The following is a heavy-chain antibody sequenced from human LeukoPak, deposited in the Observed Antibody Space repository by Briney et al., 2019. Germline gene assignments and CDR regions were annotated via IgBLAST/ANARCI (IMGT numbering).Heavy chain of an antibody. Sequence: GASLRLSCAASGFTFSSYAMSWVRQAPGKGLEWVSAISGSGGSTYYADSVKGRFTISRDNSKNTLYLQMNSLRAEDTAVYYCAKDEAVEMATMFDYWGQGTLVTVSS. J-gene: IGHJ4*02. V-gene: IGHV3-23*01. CDR3: AKDEAVEMATMFDY. D-gene: IGHD5-24*01. CDR1: GFTFSSYA. CDR2: ISGSGGST.